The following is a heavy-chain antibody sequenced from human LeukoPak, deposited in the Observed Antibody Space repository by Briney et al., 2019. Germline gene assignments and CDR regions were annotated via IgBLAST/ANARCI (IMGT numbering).Heavy chain of an antibody. J-gene: IGHJ6*02. Sequence: SVKVSCKASGGTFSSYAISWVRQAPGQGLEWMGGIIPIFGTANYAQKFQGRVTITADKSTSTAYMELSSLRSEDTAVYYCASRYYYGDYGMDVWGQGTTVTVSS. CDR2: IIPIFGTA. V-gene: IGHV1-69*06. CDR1: GGTFSSYA. D-gene: IGHD3-10*01. CDR3: ASRYYYGDYGMDV.